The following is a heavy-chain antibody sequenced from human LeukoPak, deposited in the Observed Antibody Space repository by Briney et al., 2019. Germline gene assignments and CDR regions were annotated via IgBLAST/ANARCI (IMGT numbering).Heavy chain of an antibody. CDR3: ARGYYGSGGSSKATMPGYYGMDV. CDR1: GGSISSYY. CDR2: IYYSGST. D-gene: IGHD3-10*01. V-gene: IGHV4-59*01. J-gene: IGHJ6*02. Sequence: SETLSLTCTVSGGSISSYYWSWIRQPPGKGLEWIGYIYYSGSTNYNPSLKSRVTISVDTSKNQFSLKLSSVTAADTAVYYCARGYYGSGGSSKATMPGYYGMDVWGQGTTVTVSS.